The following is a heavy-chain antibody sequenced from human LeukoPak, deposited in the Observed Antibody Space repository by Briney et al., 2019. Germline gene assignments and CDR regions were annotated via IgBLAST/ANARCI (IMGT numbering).Heavy chain of an antibody. CDR2: IYYSGST. D-gene: IGHD3-22*01. J-gene: IGHJ4*02. CDR1: GGSISSYY. Sequence: ASETLSLTCTVAGGSISSYYWSWIRQPPGKGLEWIGYIYYSGSTNYNPSLKSRVTISVDTSKNQFFLKLSSVTAADTAVYYCARQNYYDSSGYYIDYWGQGTLVTVSS. CDR3: ARQNYYDSSGYYIDY. V-gene: IGHV4-59*01.